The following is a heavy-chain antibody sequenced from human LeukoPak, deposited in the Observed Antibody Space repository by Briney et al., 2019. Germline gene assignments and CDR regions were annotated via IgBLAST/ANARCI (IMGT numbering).Heavy chain of an antibody. D-gene: IGHD6-6*01. J-gene: IGHJ6*03. CDR1: GYTFTNYD. CDR3: ARRGLAARDRDYYYYMDV. Sequence: ASVKVSCKASGYTFTNYDINWVRQATGQGLEWMGWMNPNSGNTGYAQKFQGRVTITRSTSISTAYMELSSLRSEDTAVYYCARRGLAARDRDYYYYMDVWGKGTTVTVSS. V-gene: IGHV1-8*03. CDR2: MNPNSGNT.